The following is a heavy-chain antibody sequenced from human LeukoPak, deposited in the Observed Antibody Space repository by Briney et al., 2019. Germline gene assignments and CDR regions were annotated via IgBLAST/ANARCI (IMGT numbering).Heavy chain of an antibody. D-gene: IGHD2-21*01. Sequence: GGSLRLSCAASGFTFSSYGMHWVRQAPGKGLEWVAFIRYDGSNKYYADSAKGRFTISRDNSKNTLYLQMNSLRAEDTAVYYCAKDSSPFIVVVIDSLFDYWGQGTLVTVSS. CDR1: GFTFSSYG. CDR3: AKDSSPFIVVVIDSLFDY. V-gene: IGHV3-30*02. CDR2: IRYDGSNK. J-gene: IGHJ4*02.